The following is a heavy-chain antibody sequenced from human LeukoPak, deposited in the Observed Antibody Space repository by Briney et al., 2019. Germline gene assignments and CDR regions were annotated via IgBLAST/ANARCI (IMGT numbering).Heavy chain of an antibody. CDR2: IYYSGST. CDR1: GGSISSSSYY. CDR3: AREGRLLTFPRGHNWFDP. Sequence: PSETLSLTCTVSGGSISSSSYYWVWLRQPPGKGLEWIVSIYYSGSTYYNPSLKSRVTISVDTSKNQFSLTLSSVTAADTAVYSCAREGRLLTFPRGHNWFDPWGQGTLVTVSS. V-gene: IGHV4-39*07. D-gene: IGHD2-15*01. J-gene: IGHJ5*02.